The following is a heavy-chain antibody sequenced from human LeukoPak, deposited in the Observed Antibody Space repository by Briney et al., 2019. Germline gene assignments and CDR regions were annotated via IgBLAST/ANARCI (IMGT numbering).Heavy chain of an antibody. CDR2: ISISSTI. V-gene: IGHV3-48*04. CDR3: AKGQAATGTTAHDY. Sequence: GGSLRLSCAASGFTFSSYSMNWVRQAPGKGLEWVSFISISSTIYYADSGKGRFTISRDNAKNSLYLQMNSLRAEDTAVYYCAKGQAATGTTAHDYWGQGTLVTVSS. CDR1: GFTFSSYS. J-gene: IGHJ4*02. D-gene: IGHD6-13*01.